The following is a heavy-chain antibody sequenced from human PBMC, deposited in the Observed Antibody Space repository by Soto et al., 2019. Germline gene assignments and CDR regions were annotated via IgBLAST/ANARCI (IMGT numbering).Heavy chain of an antibody. V-gene: IGHV3-23*01. J-gene: IGHJ4*02. Sequence: EVQLLESGGGLVQTGGSLRLSCAASGFTFSTYAMDWVRQAPGKGLEWVSSISSSSGSTFYADSVKGRFTISRDNSENTLSLQINSLSAEVTDVYDCAKQTLKSPLRFDYSGQGTLVTVSA. CDR3: AKQTLKSPLRFDY. D-gene: IGHD3-3*01. CDR2: ISSSSGST. CDR1: GFTFSTYA.